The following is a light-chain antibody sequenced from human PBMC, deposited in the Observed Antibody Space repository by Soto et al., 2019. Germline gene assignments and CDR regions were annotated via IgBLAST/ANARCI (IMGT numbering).Light chain of an antibody. CDR3: QQSYSTPRT. CDR2: AAS. CDR1: QSISSY. V-gene: IGKV1-39*01. Sequence: QMTQSPSSLSASVGDRVTITCRASQSISSYLNWYQQKPGKAPNLLIYAASSLQSGVPSRFSGSGSGADFTLTISSLQPEDFATYYCQQSYSTPRTFGQGTKVDIK. J-gene: IGKJ1*01.